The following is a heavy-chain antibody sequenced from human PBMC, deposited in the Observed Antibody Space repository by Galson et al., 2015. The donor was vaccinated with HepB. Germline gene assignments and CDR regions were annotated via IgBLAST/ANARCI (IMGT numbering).Heavy chain of an antibody. CDR3: ARGGDYDLLTGYLYFDF. V-gene: IGHV1-18*04. D-gene: IGHD3-9*01. CDR1: GYTFTSYA. CDR2: ISVYSGST. Sequence: SVKVSCKVSGYTFTSYAIGWVRQAPGQGLEWMGWISVYSGSTDYAQKLRDRVTMTADTFTGTAYMELRSPRSDDTAVYYCARGGDYDLLTGYLYFDFWGQGSLVTVSS. J-gene: IGHJ4*02.